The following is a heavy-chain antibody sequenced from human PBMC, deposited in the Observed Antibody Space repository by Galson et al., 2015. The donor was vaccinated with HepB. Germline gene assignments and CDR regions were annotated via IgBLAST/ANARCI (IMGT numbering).Heavy chain of an antibody. CDR1: GFTFSTYA. CDR3: AKSPRGGVPHLTWFDS. Sequence: SLRLSCAASGFTFSTYAMSWVRQAPGKGLEWVSAISGSIGNTYYADSVKGRFTISRDNSKYTLYLQMDSLRAEDTAVYYCAKSPRGGVPHLTWFDSWGQGTLVTVSS. CDR2: ISGSIGNT. D-gene: IGHD3-10*01. V-gene: IGHV3-23*01. J-gene: IGHJ5*01.